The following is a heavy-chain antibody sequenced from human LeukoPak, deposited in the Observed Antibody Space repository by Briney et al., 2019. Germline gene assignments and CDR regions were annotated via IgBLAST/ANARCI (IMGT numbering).Heavy chain of an antibody. V-gene: IGHV4-39*07. CDR3: ARDSSGWYSIN. D-gene: IGHD6-19*01. J-gene: IGHJ4*02. CDR1: GDSVSSSSNY. CDR2: IYYSGST. Sequence: PSETLSLTCTVSGDSVSSSSNYWGWIRQPPGKGLEWIGSIYYSGSTYYNPSLKSRVTISVDTSKNQFSLKLSSVTAADTAVYYCARDSSGWYSINWGQGTLVTVSS.